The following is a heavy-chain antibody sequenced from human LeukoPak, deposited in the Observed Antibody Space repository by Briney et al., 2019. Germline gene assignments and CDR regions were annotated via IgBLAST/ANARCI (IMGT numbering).Heavy chain of an antibody. V-gene: IGHV3-13*01. J-gene: IGHJ2*01. D-gene: IGHD2-8*02. CDR1: GFTLRNYD. CDR2: IGTEDDT. Sequence: GGSLRLSCTASGFTLRNYDMHWVRQKTEKGLEWVSGIGTEDDTFYPDSVKGRFTISRENAKNSFYLQMNSLRAGDPAVYYCARGRFVLVPSLERWYFDLWGRGTLVTVSS. CDR3: ARGRFVLVPSLERWYFDL.